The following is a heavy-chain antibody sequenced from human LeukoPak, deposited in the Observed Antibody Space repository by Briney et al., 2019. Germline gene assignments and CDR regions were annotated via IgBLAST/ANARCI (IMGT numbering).Heavy chain of an antibody. CDR1: GFTFSSYA. J-gene: IGHJ4*02. V-gene: IGHV3-66*02. CDR3: ARNPRYSGYDWGGY. Sequence: GGSLRLSCAASGFTFSSYAMHWVRQAPGKGLEWVSIIYSGGSTYYADSVKGRFTISRDNSKNTLYLQMNSLRAEDTAVYYCARNPRYSGYDWGGYWGQGTLVTVSS. D-gene: IGHD5-12*01. CDR2: IYSGGST.